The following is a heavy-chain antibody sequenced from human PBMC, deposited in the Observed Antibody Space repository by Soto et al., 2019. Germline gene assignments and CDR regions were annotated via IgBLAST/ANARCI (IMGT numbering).Heavy chain of an antibody. D-gene: IGHD3-16*01. CDR3: ARDGGASSNTIVEKHNYFDW. CDR2: ISYDEVNK. Sequence: GGSLRLSCAASGFTFSDFAMHWVRQAPGKGLEWVAVISYDEVNKHYADSVKGRFTISRDNSKNTLYLQMNSLRPEDTAFYSCARDGGASSNTIVEKHNYFDWWGQGTLVTVSS. J-gene: IGHJ4*02. CDR1: GFTFSDFA. V-gene: IGHV3-30-3*01.